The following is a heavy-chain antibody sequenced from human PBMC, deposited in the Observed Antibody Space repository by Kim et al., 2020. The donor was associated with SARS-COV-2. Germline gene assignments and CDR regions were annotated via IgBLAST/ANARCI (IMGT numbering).Heavy chain of an antibody. Sequence: GGSLRLSCAASGFTFSSDGMHWVRQAPGKGLEWVAVVWYDGSNKYYADSVKGRFTISRDNSKNTLYLQMNNLRAEDKDVDYGAKDRSIAMAGTTDYWGQGTLVTVST. D-gene: IGHD6-19*01. CDR1: GFTFSSDG. V-gene: IGHV3-33*06. CDR3: AKDRSIAMAGTTDY. CDR2: VWYDGSNK. J-gene: IGHJ4*02.